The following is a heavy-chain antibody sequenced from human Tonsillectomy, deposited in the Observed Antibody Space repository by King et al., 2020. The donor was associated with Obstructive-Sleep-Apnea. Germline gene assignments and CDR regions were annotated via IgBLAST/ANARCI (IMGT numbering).Heavy chain of an antibody. D-gene: IGHD5-24*01. CDR1: GGSISSSSYY. CDR3: ANEEWLQF. V-gene: IGHV4-39*07. CDR2: IYYSGGT. Sequence: LQLQESGPGLVKPSETLSLTCTVSGGSISSSSYYWGWIRQPPGKGLEWTGTIYYSGGTYYNPSLKSRVTISVDTSKNQFSLKLSSVTAADTAVYYCANEEWLQFWGQGTLVTVSS. J-gene: IGHJ4*02.